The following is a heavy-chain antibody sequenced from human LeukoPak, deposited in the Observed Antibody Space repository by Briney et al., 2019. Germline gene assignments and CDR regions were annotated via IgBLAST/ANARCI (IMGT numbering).Heavy chain of an antibody. Sequence: ASVKVSCKASGYTFTTYGISWVRQAPGQGLERMGWIYTYNGNANYAQKFQGRVTLTSDTSTTTAYMELRSLTSDDTAVYYCARDSSPVAGMGRFWGQGTLVTVSS. CDR1: GYTFTTYG. CDR3: ARDSSPVAGMGRF. J-gene: IGHJ4*02. V-gene: IGHV1-18*01. CDR2: IYTYNGNA. D-gene: IGHD6-19*01.